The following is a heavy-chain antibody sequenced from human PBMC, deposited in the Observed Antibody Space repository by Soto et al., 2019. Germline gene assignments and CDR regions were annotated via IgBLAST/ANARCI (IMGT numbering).Heavy chain of an antibody. CDR1: GGSISSYY. J-gene: IGHJ4*02. CDR2: IYYTGST. CDR3: ARVDSSGSYFDS. D-gene: IGHD3-22*01. V-gene: IGHV4-59*01. Sequence: QVQLQESGPGLVKPSETLSLTCTVSGGSISSYYWSWIRQPPGKGLEWIAYIYYTGSTNYNPSLTSRXXLXAGXSKNQFSLKLSSVTAADTAMYYCARVDSSGSYFDSWGQGTLVTVSS.